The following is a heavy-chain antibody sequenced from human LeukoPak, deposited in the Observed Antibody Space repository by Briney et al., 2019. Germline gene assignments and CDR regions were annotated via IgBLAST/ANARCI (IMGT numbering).Heavy chain of an antibody. V-gene: IGHV1-18*01. CDR2: VSTYNGNT. J-gene: IGHJ4*02. D-gene: IGHD1-26*01. CDR1: GYTFTTFN. CDR3: ARPHSLGGSFYVFDY. Sequence: ASVRVSCKTSGYTFTTFNIAWVRQAPGQGLGWVCWVSTYNGNTDYAQRVQGRVAMTTDTSTNTAYMYLRSLRPDDTAVYYCARPHSLGGSFYVFDYWGQGTLITVSS.